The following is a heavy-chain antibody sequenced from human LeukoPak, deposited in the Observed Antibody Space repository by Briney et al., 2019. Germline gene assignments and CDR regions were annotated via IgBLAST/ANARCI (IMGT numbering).Heavy chain of an antibody. Sequence: ASVKVSCKASGGTFSSYAISWVRQAPGQGLEWMGRIIPILGIANYAQKFQGRVTITADKSTSTAYMELSSLRSEDTAVYYCARVRWDPYYGMDVWGQGTTVTVSS. J-gene: IGHJ6*02. CDR1: GGTFSSYA. CDR3: ARVRWDPYYGMDV. V-gene: IGHV1-69*04. D-gene: IGHD1-26*01. CDR2: IIPILGIA.